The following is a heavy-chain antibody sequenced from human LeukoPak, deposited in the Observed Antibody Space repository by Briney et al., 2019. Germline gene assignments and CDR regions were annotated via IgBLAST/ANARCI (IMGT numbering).Heavy chain of an antibody. CDR1: DGSISSDY. V-gene: IGHV4-59*08. Sequence: PSETLSLTCTVSDGSISSDYWSCMRQPPGKGLEWIGYIYYSGSTNYNSSLKSRVTISVDTSKNQFFLKLSSVTAADTAVYYCARHVYYFDSSTHYNHLVYFHHWGQGTLVTVSS. CDR3: ARHVYYFDSSTHYNHLVYFHH. D-gene: IGHD3-22*01. CDR2: IYYSGST. J-gene: IGHJ1*01.